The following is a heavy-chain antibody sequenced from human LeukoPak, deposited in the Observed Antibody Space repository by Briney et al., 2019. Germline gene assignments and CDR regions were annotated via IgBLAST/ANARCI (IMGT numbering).Heavy chain of an antibody. CDR2: ISSSGSTI. Sequence: GGSLRLSCAASGFTFSSYEMNWVRQAPGKGLEWVSYISSSGSTIYYADSVKGRFTISRDNAKNSLYLQMNSLRAEDTAVYYCAKCILTSDYKGYMDVWGKGTTVTISS. J-gene: IGHJ6*03. D-gene: IGHD3-9*01. CDR1: GFTFSSYE. CDR3: AKCILTSDYKGYMDV. V-gene: IGHV3-48*03.